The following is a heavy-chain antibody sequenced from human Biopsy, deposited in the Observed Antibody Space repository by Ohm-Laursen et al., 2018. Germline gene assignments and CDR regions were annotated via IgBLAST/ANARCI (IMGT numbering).Heavy chain of an antibody. V-gene: IGHV4-4*07. D-gene: IGHD2-15*01. CDR2: ILFSGDT. Sequence: SETLSLTCTVTDKSINNYYWSWPWQPAGKGLEYIGRILFSGDTNPNNNPSLKSQVTMSVDTSKNQFSLRLSSVTAADTAVYYCARLGRYCSGENCYGIDYWGQGTLVTVSP. CDR3: ARLGRYCSGENCYGIDY. CDR1: DKSINNYY. J-gene: IGHJ4*02.